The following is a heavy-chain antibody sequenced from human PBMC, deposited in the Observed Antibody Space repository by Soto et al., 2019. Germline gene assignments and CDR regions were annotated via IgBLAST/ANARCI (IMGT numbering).Heavy chain of an antibody. Sequence: QVQLQESGPGLVKPSETLSLTCTVSGASISPYYWTWIRQPPGKELEWIGYVYYTGSTNYSPSLESRVTMSLDTSKSQSSLMLTSVTAADTAVDYCARHHEYCSGGTCYVVDYWGPGTLVTVSS. CDR3: ARHHEYCSGGTCYVVDY. D-gene: IGHD2-15*01. V-gene: IGHV4-59*08. CDR1: GASISPYY. CDR2: VYYTGST. J-gene: IGHJ4*02.